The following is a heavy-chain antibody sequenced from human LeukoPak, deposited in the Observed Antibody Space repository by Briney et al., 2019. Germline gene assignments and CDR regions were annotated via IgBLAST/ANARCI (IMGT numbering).Heavy chain of an antibody. Sequence: ASVKVSCKASGYTFTSYGISWVRQAPGQGLEWMGWISACNGNTNYAQKLQGRVTMTTDTSTSTAYMELRSLRSDDTAVYYCARDNGYYYDSSGYPSDYWGQGTLVTVSS. CDR2: ISACNGNT. D-gene: IGHD3-22*01. CDR3: ARDNGYYYDSSGYPSDY. J-gene: IGHJ4*02. CDR1: GYTFTSYG. V-gene: IGHV1-18*01.